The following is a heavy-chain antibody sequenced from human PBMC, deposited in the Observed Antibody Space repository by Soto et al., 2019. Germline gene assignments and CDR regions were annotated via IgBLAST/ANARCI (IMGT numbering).Heavy chain of an antibody. V-gene: IGHV1-69*04. CDR3: ARDCSGGSCYRAVGAFDI. D-gene: IGHD2-15*01. J-gene: IGHJ3*02. Sequence: ASVKVSCKASGGTFSSYTISWVRQAPGQGLEWMGRIIPILGIANYAQKFQGRVTITADKSTSTAYMELSSLRSEDTAVYYCARDCSGGSCYRAVGAFDIWGQGTMVTVSS. CDR1: GGTFSSYT. CDR2: IIPILGIA.